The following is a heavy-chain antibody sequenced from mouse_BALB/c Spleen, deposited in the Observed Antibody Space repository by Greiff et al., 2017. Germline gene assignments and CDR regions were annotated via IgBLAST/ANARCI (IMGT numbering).Heavy chain of an antibody. Sequence: EVKLMESGPSLVKPSQTLSLTCSVTGDSITSGYWNWIRKFPGNKLEYMGYISYSGSTYYNPSLKSRISITRDTSKNQYYLQLNSVTTEDTATYYCARSYGYDVPYWYFDVWGAGTTVTVSS. D-gene: IGHD2-2*01. CDR2: ISYSGST. CDR3: ARSYGYDVPYWYFDV. CDR1: GDSITSGY. V-gene: IGHV3-8*02. J-gene: IGHJ1*01.